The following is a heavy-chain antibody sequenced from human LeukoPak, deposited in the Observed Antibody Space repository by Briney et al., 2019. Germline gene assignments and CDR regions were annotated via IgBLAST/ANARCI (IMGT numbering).Heavy chain of an antibody. V-gene: IGHV3-23*01. CDR3: AKAAAGTCSGARCYYFDS. CDR1: GFTFTTYA. CDR2: FSGSVDTT. D-gene: IGHD2-15*01. J-gene: IGHJ4*02. Sequence: GGSLRLSCAASGFTFTTYAMSWVRQTPGKGLEWVSTFSGSVDTTYHADSVKGRFTISRDNSKNTVYLQMNSLRAEDTAVYYCAKAAAGTCSGARCYYFDSCGQGTPVTVSS.